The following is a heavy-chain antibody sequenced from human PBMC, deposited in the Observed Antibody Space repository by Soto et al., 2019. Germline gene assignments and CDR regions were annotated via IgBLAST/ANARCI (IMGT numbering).Heavy chain of an antibody. Sequence: QVQLQESGPGLVKPSQTLSLTCTVSGGSISSGDYYWSWIRQPPGKGLEWIGYIYYSGSTYNNPSLEXRXTXSXXTSKNQLSLTLSSVSAADTAVYYCARGPSGDKVDSWGQGTLVTVSS. D-gene: IGHD7-27*01. CDR2: IYYSGST. V-gene: IGHV4-30-4*01. CDR3: ARGPSGDKVDS. J-gene: IGHJ4*02. CDR1: GGSISSGDYY.